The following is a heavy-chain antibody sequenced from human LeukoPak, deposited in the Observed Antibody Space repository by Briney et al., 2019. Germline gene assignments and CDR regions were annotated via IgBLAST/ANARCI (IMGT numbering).Heavy chain of an antibody. CDR1: GFTFSSYG. J-gene: IGHJ6*02. V-gene: IGHV3-30*18. Sequence: PGGSLRLSCAASGFTFSSYGMHWVRQAPGKGLEWVAVISYDGSNKYYADSVKGRFTISRDNSKNTLYLQMNSLRAEDTAVYYCAKEVATITYYYYGMDVWGQGTTVTVSS. CDR3: AKEVATITYYYYGMDV. D-gene: IGHD5-12*01. CDR2: ISYDGSNK.